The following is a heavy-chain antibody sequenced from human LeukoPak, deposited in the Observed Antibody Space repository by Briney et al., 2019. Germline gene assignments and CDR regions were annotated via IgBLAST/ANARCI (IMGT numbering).Heavy chain of an antibody. D-gene: IGHD3-22*01. CDR2: IIPIFGTA. CDR3: ARGPGGTMIVAYY. V-gene: IGHV1-69*13. Sequence: GASVKVSCKASGGTFSSYAISWVRQAPGQGLEWTGGIIPIFGTANYAQKFQGRVTITADESTSTAYMELSSLRSEDTAVYYCARGPGGTMIVAYYWGQGTLVTVSS. CDR1: GGTFSSYA. J-gene: IGHJ4*02.